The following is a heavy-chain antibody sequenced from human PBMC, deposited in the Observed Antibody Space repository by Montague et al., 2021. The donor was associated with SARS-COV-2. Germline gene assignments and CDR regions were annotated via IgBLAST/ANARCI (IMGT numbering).Heavy chain of an antibody. V-gene: IGHV2-70*01. J-gene: IGHJ6*02. CDR3: ARMTTVVTLGYYYCYGMDV. CDR1: GFSLSTSGMC. CDR2: IDWDDDK. D-gene: IGHD4-23*01. Sequence: PALVKPTRTLTLTCTFSGFSLSTSGMCVSWIRQPPGKALEWLALIDWDDDKYYSTSLKTRLTISKDTSKNQVVLTMTNMDPVDTATYYCARMTTVVTLGYYYCYGMDVWGQGTTVTVSS.